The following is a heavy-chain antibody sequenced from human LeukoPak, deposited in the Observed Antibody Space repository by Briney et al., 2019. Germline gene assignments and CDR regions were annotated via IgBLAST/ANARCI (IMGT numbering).Heavy chain of an antibody. D-gene: IGHD5-18*01. V-gene: IGHV4-61*02. CDR2: IYTSGST. Sequence: SETLSLTCTVSGGSISSGSYYWSWIRQPAGKGLEWIGRIYTSGSTNYNPSLKSRVTISVDTSKNQVSLKLSSVTAADTAVYYCARRLVVGYSYGHPYDYWGQGTLVTVSS. J-gene: IGHJ4*02. CDR1: GGSISSGSYY. CDR3: ARRLVVGYSYGHPYDY.